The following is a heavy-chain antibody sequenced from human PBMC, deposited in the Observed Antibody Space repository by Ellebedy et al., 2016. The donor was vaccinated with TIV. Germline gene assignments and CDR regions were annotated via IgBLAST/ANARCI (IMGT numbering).Heavy chain of an antibody. D-gene: IGHD3-16*01. CDR1: GYTFTRYY. CDR3: ARDAPWGTSLAVDY. V-gene: IGHV1-46*01. J-gene: IGHJ4*02. CDR2: INPSGGST. Sequence: ASVKVSCXASGYTFTRYYMHWVRQAPGQVLEWMGKINPSGGSTTYAQKFQGRVTMTRDRSTSTVYMELSSLRSEDTAVYYCARDAPWGTSLAVDYWGQGTLVTVSS.